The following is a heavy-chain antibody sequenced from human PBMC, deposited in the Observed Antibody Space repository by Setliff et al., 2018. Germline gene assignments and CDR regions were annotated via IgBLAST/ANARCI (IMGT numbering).Heavy chain of an antibody. J-gene: IGHJ5*02. CDR2: ISAYNGNT. D-gene: IGHD2-2*01. Sequence: GSVKVSCKASGYTFSNFGFSWVRQAPGQGLEWMGWISAYNGNTNYAQRLRGRVTMTTDTSTNTAYMELRSLTSDDTAIYCCVRDRHSFVVPPEEAWFDPWGQGTLVTVSS. CDR3: VRDRHSFVVPPEEAWFDP. V-gene: IGHV1-18*01. CDR1: GYTFSNFG.